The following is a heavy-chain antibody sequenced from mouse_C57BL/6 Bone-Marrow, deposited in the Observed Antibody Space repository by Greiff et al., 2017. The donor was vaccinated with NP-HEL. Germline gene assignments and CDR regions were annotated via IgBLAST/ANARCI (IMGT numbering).Heavy chain of an antibody. V-gene: IGHV1-54*01. CDR2: INPGSGGT. J-gene: IGHJ2*01. D-gene: IGHD1-1*01. Sequence: QVQLQQSGAELVRPGTSVKVSCKASGYAFTNYLIEWVKQRPGQGLEWIGVINPGSGGTNYNEKFKGKATLTADKSSSTAYMQLSSLTSEDSAVYFCARAGIITTVVAPFDYWGQGTTLTVSS. CDR1: GYAFTNYL. CDR3: ARAGIITTVVAPFDY.